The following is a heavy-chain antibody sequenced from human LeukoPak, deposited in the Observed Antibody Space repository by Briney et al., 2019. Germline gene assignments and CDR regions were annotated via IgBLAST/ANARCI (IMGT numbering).Heavy chain of an antibody. Sequence: VGSLRLSCAASGFTFSSYAMSWVRQAPGKRLGWVSSISGGGGSTYHADSVKGRLTMSRDNSKNTLFLQVNSLRAEDTAVYYCAKKDRAVAGAFDYWVEGTLVTVSS. J-gene: IGHJ4*02. CDR2: ISGGGGST. D-gene: IGHD6-19*01. CDR3: AKKDRAVAGAFDY. CDR1: GFTFSSYA. V-gene: IGHV3-23*01.